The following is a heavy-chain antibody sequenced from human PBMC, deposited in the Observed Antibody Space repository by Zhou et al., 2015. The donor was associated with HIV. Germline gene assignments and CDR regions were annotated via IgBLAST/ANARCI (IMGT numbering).Heavy chain of an antibody. J-gene: IGHJ6*02. CDR2: IKTQSGDT. CDR3: ARDRHSSGWSDYYYYGMDV. D-gene: IGHD6-19*01. Sequence: HVLLVQSGDERRAPGASVKVSCKASGYTFTDFDVNWVRHVSGKGFEWIGYIKTQSGDTGFAAKFKGRVTLTRDISVNTAYMEISSLTSYDTAVYYCARDRHSSGWSDYYYYGMDVWGQGP. CDR1: GYTFTDFD. V-gene: IGHV1-8*02.